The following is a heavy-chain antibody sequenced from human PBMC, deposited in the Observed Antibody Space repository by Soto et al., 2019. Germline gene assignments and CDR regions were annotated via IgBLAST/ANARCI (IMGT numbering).Heavy chain of an antibody. CDR1: GFTFSDYY. D-gene: IGHD6-13*01. V-gene: IGHV3-11*01. J-gene: IGHJ4*02. CDR3: ARVGAVGIYYFHY. Sequence: QVQLVESGGGLVKPGGSLRLSCAASGFTFSDYYMAWIRQAPGRGLEWISYISGSTTGIYYADSVKGRFTISRDNAKTSLYLQISSLRAEDTAVYYCARVGAVGIYYFHYWGQGTLVTVSS. CDR2: ISGSTTGI.